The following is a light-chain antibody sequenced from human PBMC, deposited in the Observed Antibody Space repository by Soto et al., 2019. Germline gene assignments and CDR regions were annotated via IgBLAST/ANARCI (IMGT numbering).Light chain of an antibody. Sequence: VMTQSPLSSPVTLGQPASISCRSSQSLVYSDGNTYLTWLQQRPGQPPRVLIYKISNRFSGVQGRFSGSGAGTDFTLTISGVEAEDVGIAYCMEATHLPHTFGQGTKVVIE. CDR1: QSLVYSDGNTY. CDR3: MEATHLPHT. CDR2: KIS. V-gene: IGKV2-24*01. J-gene: IGKJ1*01.